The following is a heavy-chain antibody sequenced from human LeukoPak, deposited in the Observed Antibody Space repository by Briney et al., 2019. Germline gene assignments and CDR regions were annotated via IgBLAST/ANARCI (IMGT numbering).Heavy chain of an antibody. V-gene: IGHV4-59*01. Sequence: SETLSLTCTVSGGSISSYYWSWIRQPPGKGLEWIGYIYYSGSTNCNPSLKSRVTISVDRSKNQFSLNLSSVTAADTAVYYCARVASKGGMDVWGQGTTVTVSS. D-gene: IGHD5/OR15-5a*01. J-gene: IGHJ6*02. CDR2: IYYSGST. CDR1: GGSISSYY. CDR3: ARVASKGGMDV.